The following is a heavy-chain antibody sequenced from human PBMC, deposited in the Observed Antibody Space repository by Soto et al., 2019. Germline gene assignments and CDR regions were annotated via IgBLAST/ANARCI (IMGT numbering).Heavy chain of an antibody. CDR1: GGSISSSSYY. CDR3: ASDSSSSSYYYYYGMAV. Sequence: SESLSLTCTVSGGSISSSSYYWGWIRQPPGKGLEWIGSIYYSGSTYYNPSLKSRVTISVDTSKNQFSLKLSSVTAADTAVYYCASDSSSSSYYYYYGMAVWGQGTTVPVSS. J-gene: IGHJ6*02. CDR2: IYYSGST. D-gene: IGHD6-6*01. V-gene: IGHV4-39*01.